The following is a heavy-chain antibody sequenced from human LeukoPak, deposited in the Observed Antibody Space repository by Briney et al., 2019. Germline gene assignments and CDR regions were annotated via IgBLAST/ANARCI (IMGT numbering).Heavy chain of an antibody. D-gene: IGHD1-26*01. CDR1: GGSFSGYY. V-gene: IGHV4-34*01. CDR3: AGLRSPGDFDY. J-gene: IGHJ4*02. CDR2: INHSGST. Sequence: SETLSLTCAVSGGSFSGYYWSWIRQPPGKGLEWIGEINHSGSTYYNPSLKSRVTISVDTSKNQFSLRLSSVTAADTAMYYCAGLRSPGDFDYWGQGTLVTVSS.